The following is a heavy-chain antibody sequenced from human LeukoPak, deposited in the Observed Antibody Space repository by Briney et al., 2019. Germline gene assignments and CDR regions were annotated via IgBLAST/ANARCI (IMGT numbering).Heavy chain of an antibody. V-gene: IGHV1-18*01. J-gene: IGHJ4*02. CDR3: ARFQLQYYFDY. D-gene: IGHD4-23*01. CDR2: ISAYNGNT. Sequence: GASVKVSCKASGYTFTSYGISWVRQAPRQGLEWMGWISAYNGNTNYVQKFQGRVTMTTDTSTSTAYMELRSLRSDDTAVYYCARFQLQYYFDYWGQGTLVTVSS. CDR1: GYTFTSYG.